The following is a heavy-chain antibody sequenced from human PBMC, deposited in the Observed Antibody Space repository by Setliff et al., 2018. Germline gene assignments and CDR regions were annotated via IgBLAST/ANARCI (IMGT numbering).Heavy chain of an antibody. CDR3: ARDRTAYSYGLDV. CDR2: IYHNGNT. CDR1: GGSIRPYF. J-gene: IGHJ4*02. V-gene: IGHV4-59*01. Sequence: SETLSLTCTVSGGSIRPYFWSWIRQSPGKGLEWIGYIYHNGNTNFNPSLKTRVTMSVDTSKNQFALNLRSVTAADSAVYYCARDRTAYSYGLDVWGQGIRVTVSS. D-gene: IGHD2-15*01.